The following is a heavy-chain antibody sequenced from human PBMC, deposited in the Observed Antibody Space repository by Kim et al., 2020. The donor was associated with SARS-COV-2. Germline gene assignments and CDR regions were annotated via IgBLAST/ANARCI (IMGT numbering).Heavy chain of an antibody. D-gene: IGHD3-22*01. Sequence: ASVKVSCKASGYTFTSYYMHWVRQAPGQGLEWMGIINPSGGSTSYAQKFQGRVTMTRDTSTSTVYMELSSLRSEDTAVYYCARDDRDSSGYYFLSRSAGFDPWGQGTLVTVSS. V-gene: IGHV1-46*01. CDR3: ARDDRDSSGYYFLSRSAGFDP. CDR1: GYTFTSYY. CDR2: INPSGGST. J-gene: IGHJ5*02.